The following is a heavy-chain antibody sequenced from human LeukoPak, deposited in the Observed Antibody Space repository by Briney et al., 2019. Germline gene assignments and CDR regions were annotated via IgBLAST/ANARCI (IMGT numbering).Heavy chain of an antibody. V-gene: IGHV1-18*01. J-gene: IGHJ4*02. CDR2: ISAHNGNT. D-gene: IGHD6-13*01. CDR1: GYTFTTYG. Sequence: ASVKVSCKASGYTFTTYGISWVRQAPGQGLEWMGWISAHNGNTNYAQRFQGRVTMTRDTSTSTVYMELSSLRSEDTAVYYCARDLAAAVPFDYWGQGTLVTVSS. CDR3: ARDLAAAVPFDY.